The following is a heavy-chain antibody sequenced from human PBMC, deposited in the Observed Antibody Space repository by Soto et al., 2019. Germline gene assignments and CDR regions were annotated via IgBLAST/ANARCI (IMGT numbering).Heavy chain of an antibody. CDR2: ISYDGSNK. CDR1: GFTFSSYG. V-gene: IGHV3-30*18. CDR3: AKDRGSESAYYYYGMDV. Sequence: QVQLVESGGGVVQPGRSLRLSCAASGFTFSSYGMHWVRQAPGKGLEWVAVISYDGSNKYYADSVKGRFTISRDNSKNTLYLQMSSLRAEDTAVYYCAKDRGSESAYYYYGMDVWGQGTTVTVSS. J-gene: IGHJ6*02. D-gene: IGHD3-10*01.